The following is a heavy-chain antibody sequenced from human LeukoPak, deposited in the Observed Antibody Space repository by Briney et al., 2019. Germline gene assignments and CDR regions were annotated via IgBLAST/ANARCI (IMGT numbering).Heavy chain of an antibody. D-gene: IGHD3-22*01. CDR3: ARYYDRSGYWSTPHFEY. CDR1: GDSVSGISFC. V-gene: IGHV4-61*01. J-gene: IGHJ4*02. CDR2: IQYSGST. Sequence: SETLSLTSTVSGDSVSGISFCWSWIRQPPGKGLQYIGYIQYSGSTNYNPSLKSRVTISVNTSKNQFSLKLSSVTAADTAVYYCARYYDRSGYWSTPHFEYGGQGTLVTVSS.